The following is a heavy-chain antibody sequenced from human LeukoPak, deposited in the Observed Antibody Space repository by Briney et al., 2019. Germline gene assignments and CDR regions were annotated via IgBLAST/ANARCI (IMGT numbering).Heavy chain of an antibody. Sequence: KPSETLSLTCTVSGGSISSYFWSWIRQPPGKGLEWIGYIYYSGSTNYNPSLKSRVTISVDTSKNQFSLRLSSVTAADTAVYYCARVLGQQVPRAFDYWGQGTLVTVSS. CDR1: GGSISSYF. D-gene: IGHD6-13*01. J-gene: IGHJ4*02. CDR2: IYYSGST. CDR3: ARVLGQQVPRAFDY. V-gene: IGHV4-59*01.